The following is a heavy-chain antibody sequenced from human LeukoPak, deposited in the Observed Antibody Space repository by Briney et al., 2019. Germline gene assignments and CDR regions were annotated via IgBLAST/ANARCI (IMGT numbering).Heavy chain of an antibody. CDR3: AKSTYYYDTFVNAFDL. V-gene: IGHV4-59*04. Sequence: SETLSLTCTVSGGSISRYYWSWVRQPPGKGREGSGSIYYGGSTYYNASLRSRVTTSVDTSKNQFSLKLSSVTAADTAVYYCAKSTYYYDTFVNAFDLWGQGTVVTVSS. CDR2: IYYGGST. J-gene: IGHJ3*01. CDR1: GGSISRYY. D-gene: IGHD3-22*01.